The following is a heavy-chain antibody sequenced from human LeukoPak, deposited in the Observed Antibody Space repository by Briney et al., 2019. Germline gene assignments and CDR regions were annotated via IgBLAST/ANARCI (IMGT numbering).Heavy chain of an antibody. Sequence: GGSLRLSCAASGFTFSSYGMHWVRQAPGKGLEWVAVIWYDGSNKYYADSVKGRFTISRDNSKNTLYLQMNSLRAEDTAVYYCARGTSSFEDYGDYYYGMDVWGQGTTVTVSS. CDR1: GFTFSSYG. D-gene: IGHD4-17*01. V-gene: IGHV3-33*01. CDR2: IWYDGSNK. CDR3: ARGTSSFEDYGDYYYGMDV. J-gene: IGHJ6*02.